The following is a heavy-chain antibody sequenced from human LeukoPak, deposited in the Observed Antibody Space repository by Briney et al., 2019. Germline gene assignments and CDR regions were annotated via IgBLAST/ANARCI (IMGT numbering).Heavy chain of an antibody. CDR3: ARAGKYGGNSK. CDR1: GFTFSSYW. CDR2: INSDGSST. Sequence: GGSLRLSCAASGFTFSSYWMHWVRQAPGKGLVWVSRINSDGSSTSYADSVKGRFTISRDNAKNSLYLQMNSLRAEDTAVYYCARAGKYGGNSKWGQGTLVTVSS. J-gene: IGHJ4*02. V-gene: IGHV3-74*01. D-gene: IGHD4-23*01.